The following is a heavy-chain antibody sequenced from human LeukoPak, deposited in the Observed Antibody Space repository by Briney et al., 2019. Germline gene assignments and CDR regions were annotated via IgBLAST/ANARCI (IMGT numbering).Heavy chain of an antibody. CDR2: IYYSGST. V-gene: IGHV4-59*12. CDR1: GGSISSYY. D-gene: IGHD3-3*01. CDR3: AREGYYDFWSGYYENWFDP. J-gene: IGHJ5*02. Sequence: SETLSLTCAVSGGSISSYYWSWIRQPPGKGLEWIGYIYYSGSTNYNPSLKRRVPISVDTSKNQFSLKLSSVTAADTAVYYCAREGYYDFWSGYYENWFDPWGQGTLVTVSS.